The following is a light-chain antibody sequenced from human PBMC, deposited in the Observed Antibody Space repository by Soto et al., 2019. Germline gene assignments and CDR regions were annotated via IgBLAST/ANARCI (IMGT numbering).Light chain of an antibody. J-gene: IGKJ5*01. CDR3: QRYGSSPPHT. CDR2: DAS. CDR1: QSVSTY. Sequence: EVVLTRSPATLSLSPVEIAGPSFRGSQSVSTYLAWYQQKPGQAPRLVIYDASNRATGIPARFSGSGSGTDFTLTISRLESEDFAVYYCQRYGSSPPHTFGQGTRLEIK. V-gene: IGKV3-20*01.